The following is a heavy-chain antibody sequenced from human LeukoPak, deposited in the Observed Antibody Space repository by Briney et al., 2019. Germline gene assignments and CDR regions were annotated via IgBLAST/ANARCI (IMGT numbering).Heavy chain of an antibody. V-gene: IGHV3-23*01. CDR3: AKKAQYNGNYPLDY. Sequence: GGSLRLSCAASGFTFSTYTMSWVRQAPGKGLEWVSGTSDRGDYTYYADSVKGRFTISRDNSKNTLYLQMNSLRAEDTALYFCAKKAQYNGNYPLDYWGQGTLVTVSS. D-gene: IGHD1-26*01. CDR1: GFTFSTYT. CDR2: TSDRGDYT. J-gene: IGHJ4*02.